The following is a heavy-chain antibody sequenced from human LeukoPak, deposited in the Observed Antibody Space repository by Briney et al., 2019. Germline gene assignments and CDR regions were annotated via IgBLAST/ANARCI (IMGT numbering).Heavy chain of an antibody. V-gene: IGHV3-21*01. CDR2: IRRSSSYI. CDR3: AIDPRGSSGYPYYFDY. Sequence: PGRSLRPSCAASRFTLSSYSMNWVRQAPGEGLEWVSSIRRSSSYIYYADSVNGRFTNSRDHAKNSLYLQMNCLRAEDTAVYYCAIDPRGSSGYPYYFDYWGQGTLVTVSS. CDR1: RFTLSSYS. D-gene: IGHD3-22*01. J-gene: IGHJ4*02.